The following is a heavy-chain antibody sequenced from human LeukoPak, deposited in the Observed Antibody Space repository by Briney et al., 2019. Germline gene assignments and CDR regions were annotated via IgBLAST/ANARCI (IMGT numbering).Heavy chain of an antibody. CDR3: AKDHEDYGSGSYYQFDY. CDR2: ISGSGGST. J-gene: IGHJ4*02. D-gene: IGHD3-10*01. Sequence: GGSLRLSCAASGFTVSSYAMSWVRPAPGKGLEWVSAISGSGGSTYYADSVKGRFTISRDNSKNTLYLQMNSLRAEDTAVYYCAKDHEDYGSGSYYQFDYWGQGTLVTVSS. CDR1: GFTVSSYA. V-gene: IGHV3-23*01.